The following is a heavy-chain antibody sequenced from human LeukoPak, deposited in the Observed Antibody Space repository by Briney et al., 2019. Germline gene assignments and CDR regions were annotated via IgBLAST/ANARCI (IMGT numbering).Heavy chain of an antibody. V-gene: IGHV3-13*01. D-gene: IGHD5-12*01. CDR2: IGTAGDT. CDR1: GFTFSNYD. CDR3: AKDQDGGGYDSYFDY. Sequence: GGSLRLSCAASGFTFSNYDMHWVRHATGKGLEWVSAIGTAGDTYYPGSVKGRFTISGENAKNSLYLQMNSLRAGDTAVYYCAKDQDGGGYDSYFDYWGQGTLVTVSS. J-gene: IGHJ4*02.